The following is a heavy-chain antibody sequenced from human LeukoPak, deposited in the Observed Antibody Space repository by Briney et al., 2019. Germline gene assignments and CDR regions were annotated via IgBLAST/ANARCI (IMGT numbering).Heavy chain of an antibody. CDR1: GYSFTSYW. Sequence: GESLKISCKGSGYSFTSYWIGWVRQMPGKGLEWMGIIFLDDSDTRYSPSFQGRVTISADKSISTAYLQWSSLKASDTAIYYCARTDYEILTGYYPLDYWGQGTLVTVSS. V-gene: IGHV5-51*01. CDR2: IFLDDSDT. J-gene: IGHJ4*02. D-gene: IGHD3-9*01. CDR3: ARTDYEILTGYYPLDY.